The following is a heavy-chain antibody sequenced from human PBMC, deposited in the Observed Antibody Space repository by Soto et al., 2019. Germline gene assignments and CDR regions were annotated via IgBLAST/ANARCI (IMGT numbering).Heavy chain of an antibody. J-gene: IGHJ6*03. D-gene: IGHD3-10*01. V-gene: IGHV3-33*01. Sequence: QVQLLESGGGVVQPGRSLRLSCAASGFTFSSYGMHWVRQAPGKGLEWVAVIWYDGGNKYYADSVKGRFTISRYHSMITLNRQMNVRKAEDTAVYYCSIDGLLCFVELFSQPYYYDMYVWGNGTGVTVSS. CDR3: SIDGLLCFVELFSQPYYYDMYV. CDR1: GFTFSSYG. CDR2: IWYDGGNK.